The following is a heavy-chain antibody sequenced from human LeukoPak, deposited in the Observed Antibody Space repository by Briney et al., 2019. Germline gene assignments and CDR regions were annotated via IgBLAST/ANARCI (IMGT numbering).Heavy chain of an antibody. CDR2: IRSKAYGGTT. Sequence: GGSLRLSCTASGFTFGDYAMSWVRQAPGKGLEWVGFIRSKAYGGTTEYAASVKGRFTISRDDSKSIAYLQMNSPKTEDTAVYYCTRNADAGAQVRGVNPLYYYYYYMDVWGKGTTVTISS. V-gene: IGHV3-49*04. CDR1: GFTFGDYA. J-gene: IGHJ6*03. D-gene: IGHD3-10*01. CDR3: TRNADAGAQVRGVNPLYYYYYYMDV.